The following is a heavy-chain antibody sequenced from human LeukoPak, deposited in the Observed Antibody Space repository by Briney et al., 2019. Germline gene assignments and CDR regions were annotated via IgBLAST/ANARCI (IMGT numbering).Heavy chain of an antibody. V-gene: IGHV4-34*01. CDR2: ISHSGST. D-gene: IGHD3-16*02. Sequence: PSETLSLTCAVYGGSFSDGYWSWIRQPLGEGVEWVGEISHSGSTKCNPSLESRVTLSVDTSKNQFSLNPKSATAADTGVYFCAKGKGGRPGNTQSYPWFFEMWGRGTLVTVSS. CDR3: AKGKGGRPGNTQSYPWFFEM. J-gene: IGHJ2*01. CDR1: GGSFSDGY.